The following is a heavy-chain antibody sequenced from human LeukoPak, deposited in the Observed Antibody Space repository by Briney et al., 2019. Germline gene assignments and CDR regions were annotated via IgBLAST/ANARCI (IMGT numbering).Heavy chain of an antibody. J-gene: IGHJ4*02. CDR2: ISAYNGNT. V-gene: IGHV1-18*01. CDR3: ASEYYDFWSGYSSNFDY. CDR1: GGTFSSYG. D-gene: IGHD3-3*01. Sequence: ASVKVSCKASGGTFSSYGISWVRQAPGQGLEWMGWISAYNGNTNYAQKLQGRVTMTTDTSTSTAYMELRSLRSDDTAVYYCASEYYDFWSGYSSNFDYWGQGTLVTVSS.